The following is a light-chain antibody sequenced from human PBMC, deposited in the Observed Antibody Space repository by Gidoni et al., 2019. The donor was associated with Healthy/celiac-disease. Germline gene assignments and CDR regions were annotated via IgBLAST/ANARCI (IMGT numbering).Light chain of an antibody. V-gene: IGKV2-28*01. CDR3: MQALQTPPFT. J-gene: IGKJ3*01. CDR2: LGS. CDR1: QSLLHSNGYNY. Sequence: DIVMTQSPLSLPVTPGDPASISCRSSQSLLHSNGYNYLDWYLQRPGQSPQLLIYLGSNRSSGVPDRFSGRGSGTDFTLKISRVEAEDVGVYYCMQALQTPPFTFGPGTKVDIK.